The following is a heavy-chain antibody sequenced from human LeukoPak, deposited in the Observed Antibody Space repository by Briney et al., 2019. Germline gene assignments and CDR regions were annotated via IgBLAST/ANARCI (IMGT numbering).Heavy chain of an antibody. CDR2: MYGGGTI. V-gene: IGHV3-53*01. CDR1: GFTVSSNY. J-gene: IGHJ5*02. Sequence: GGSLRLSCAASGFTVSSNYMSWVRQAPGKGLEWVSIMYGGGTIQYVDSVKGRFTISRDNSKNTLDLQMNSLRVEDTAVYYCATGYDFGFDPWDQGTLVTVSS. CDR3: ATGYDFGFDP. D-gene: IGHD5-12*01.